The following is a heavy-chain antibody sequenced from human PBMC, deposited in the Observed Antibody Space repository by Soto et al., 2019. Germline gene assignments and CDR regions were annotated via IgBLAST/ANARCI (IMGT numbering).Heavy chain of an antibody. CDR1: GFTFSSDG. J-gene: IGHJ6*02. Sequence: QVQLVESGGGVVQPGRSLRLSCAASGFTFSSDGMHWVRQAPGKGLERVAVISYDGSNKYYADSVKGRFTISRDNSKNALYLQMNSLRAEDTAVYYCAKHGSMDVSGQGTKVPVSS. CDR3: AKHGSMDV. V-gene: IGHV3-30*18. CDR2: ISYDGSNK. D-gene: IGHD6-25*01.